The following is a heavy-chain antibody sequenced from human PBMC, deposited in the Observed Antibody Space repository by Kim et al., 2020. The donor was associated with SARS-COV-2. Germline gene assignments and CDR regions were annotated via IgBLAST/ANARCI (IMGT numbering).Heavy chain of an antibody. CDR3: AKSKGRQQQLVQFVDY. J-gene: IGHJ4*02. CDR2: ISGSGGST. D-gene: IGHD6-13*01. CDR1: GFAFSSYA. V-gene: IGHV3-23*01. Sequence: GGSLRLSCAASGFAFSSYAMSWVRQAPGKGLEWVSAISGSGGSTYYADSVKGRFTISRDNSKNTLYLQMNSLRAEDTAVYYCAKSKGRQQQLVQFVDYWGQGTLVTVSS.